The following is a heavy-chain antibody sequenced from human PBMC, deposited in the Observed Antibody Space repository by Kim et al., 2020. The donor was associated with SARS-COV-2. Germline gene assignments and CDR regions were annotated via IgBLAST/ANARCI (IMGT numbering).Heavy chain of an antibody. CDR1: GYSFTSYW. J-gene: IGHJ6*02. Sequence: GESLKISCKGSGYSFTSYWISWVRQMPGKGLEWMGRIDPSDSYTNYSPSFQGHVTISADKSISTAYLQWCSLKASDTAMYYCARHDRYYYGSGSYQATNYYYYGMDVWGQGTTVTVSS. CDR3: ARHDRYYYGSGSYQATNYYYYGMDV. D-gene: IGHD3-10*01. V-gene: IGHV5-10-1*01. CDR2: IDPSDSYT.